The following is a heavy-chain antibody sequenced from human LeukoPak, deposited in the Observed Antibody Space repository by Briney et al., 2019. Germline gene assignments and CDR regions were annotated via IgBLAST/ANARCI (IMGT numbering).Heavy chain of an antibody. CDR1: GFIFSSYS. D-gene: IGHD3-22*01. Sequence: GGSLRLSCAASGFIFSSYSMNWVRQAPGKGLEWVSYISSSSSTICYADSVKGRFTISRDNAKDSLYLQMNSLRAEDTAVYYCARVLHKRNYDSSVYYGYWGQGTLVTVSS. CDR3: ARVLHKRNYDSSVYYGY. CDR2: ISSSSSTI. J-gene: IGHJ4*02. V-gene: IGHV3-48*01.